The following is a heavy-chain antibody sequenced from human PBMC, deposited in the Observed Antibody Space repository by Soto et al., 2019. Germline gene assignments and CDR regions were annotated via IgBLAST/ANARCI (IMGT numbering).Heavy chain of an antibody. V-gene: IGHV3-23*01. CDR2: MSGAGRSS. CDR1: GFTFSSYA. J-gene: IGHJ4*02. D-gene: IGHD3-3*01. CDR3: AKGPSFGVENIYDY. Sequence: DVQLLESGGDLVQPGGSLRLSCAASGFTFSSYAMSWVRQAPGKGLEWVSSMSGAGRSSYDADSVKGRFTISRDNSKNTLYLQMNNLRAEDTALYYCAKGPSFGVENIYDYWGQGTRVTVSS.